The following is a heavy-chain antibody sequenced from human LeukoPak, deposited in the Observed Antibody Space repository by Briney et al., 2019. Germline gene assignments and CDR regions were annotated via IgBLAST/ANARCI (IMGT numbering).Heavy chain of an antibody. CDR2: IFGGGST. D-gene: IGHD3-10*01. V-gene: IGHV3-66*01. CDR3: ARDHSALASYPNP. J-gene: IGHJ5*02. Sequence: GGSLRLSCAASGFNVNSNYMSWVRQAPGKGLEWVSVIFGGGSTYYADSVKGRFTISRDNSKNTLYLQMNSLRGEDTAVYYCARDHSALASYPNPWGQGTLVTVSS. CDR1: GFNVNSNY.